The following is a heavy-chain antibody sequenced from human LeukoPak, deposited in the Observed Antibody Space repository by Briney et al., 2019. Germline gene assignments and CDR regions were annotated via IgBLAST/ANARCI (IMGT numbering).Heavy chain of an antibody. CDR2: ISESGTT. J-gene: IGHJ4*02. CDR3: ARYSGSFFDY. Sequence: PSKTLSLTCTVSGGSISSGSHYWAWIRQPPGKGLEWLATISESGTTYYNPSLKSRVTISVDTSKNQFSLRLGSVTAADTAVYYCARYSGSFFDYWGQGTLVTVSS. V-gene: IGHV4-39*01. D-gene: IGHD3-10*01. CDR1: GGSISSGSHY.